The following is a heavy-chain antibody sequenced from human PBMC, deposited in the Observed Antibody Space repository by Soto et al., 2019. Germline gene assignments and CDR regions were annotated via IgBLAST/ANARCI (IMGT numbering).Heavy chain of an antibody. CDR3: AGESTDLRDYDA. J-gene: IGHJ5*02. CDR1: GFTFSDSW. Sequence: PGGSLRLSCAASGFTFSDSWMGWVRQARGRGLEWVANIKQDGSQTPYAASVRGRFAISRDNSKDTLYLHIRCLKVEDTAVYFCAGESTDLRDYDAWGRGTMVAVSS. V-gene: IGHV3-7*01. D-gene: IGHD3-9*01. CDR2: IKQDGSQT.